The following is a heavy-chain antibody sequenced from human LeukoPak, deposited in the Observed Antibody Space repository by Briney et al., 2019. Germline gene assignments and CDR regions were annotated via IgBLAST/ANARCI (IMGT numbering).Heavy chain of an antibody. CDR1: DEVITSNNW. V-gene: IGHV4-4*02. CDR2: IFHSGTT. D-gene: IGHD1-26*01. Sequence: PSGTLSLTCTVSDEVITSNNWWSWVRQSPGKGLEWIGEIFHSGTTRYKASLESRVTMLLDKSKNQFSLRLNSATAADTAVYFCARLRLSGGSFSVGWFDPWGQGIQVTVSS. CDR3: ARLRLSGGSFSVGWFDP. J-gene: IGHJ5*02.